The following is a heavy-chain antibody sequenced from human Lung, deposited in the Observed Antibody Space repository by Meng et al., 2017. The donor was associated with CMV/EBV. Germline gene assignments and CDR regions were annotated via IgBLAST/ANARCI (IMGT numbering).Heavy chain of an antibody. D-gene: IGHD4/OR15-4a*01. J-gene: IGHJ2*01. CDR2: IFSNDEK. V-gene: IGHV2-26*01. CDR3: ARMTMASRYWYFDL. Sequence: SGPTLVXPTETLTLTCTVSGLSLDNSRMGVTWVRQPPGKALAWLAHIFSNDEKSYRASLKSRLSISKDTSRSQVVLTMTNMDPVDTATYYCARMTMASRYWYFDLWXRGTLVTVSS. CDR1: GLSLDNSRMG.